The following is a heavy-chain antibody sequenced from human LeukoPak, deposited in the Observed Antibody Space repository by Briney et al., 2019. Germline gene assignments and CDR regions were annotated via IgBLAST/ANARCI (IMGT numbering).Heavy chain of an antibody. Sequence: KPSETLSLTCTVSGGSINRNYRNWIRQPPGKGLEWIGCMYYSGSTNYNPSLKSRVTISLDTSKNQFSLKLSSVTAADTAVYYCAYGGDAYKTGYWGQGTLVTVSS. CDR1: GGSINRNY. J-gene: IGHJ4*02. CDR2: MYYSGST. D-gene: IGHD5-24*01. CDR3: AYGGDAYKTGY. V-gene: IGHV4-59*01.